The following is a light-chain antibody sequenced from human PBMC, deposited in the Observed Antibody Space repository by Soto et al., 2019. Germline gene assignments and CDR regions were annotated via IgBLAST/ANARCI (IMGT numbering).Light chain of an antibody. CDR3: QHRSSWPLT. CDR2: DVS. V-gene: IGKV3-11*01. J-gene: IGKJ4*01. Sequence: EVVLTQSPATLSLSPGERATLSCRASQSVSRYLAWYQQRPGQAPRLLIYDVSDRAPGTPARFSGSGSGTDFTLTISSLEPEDFAVYYCQHRSSWPLTVGGGTEVEIK. CDR1: QSVSRY.